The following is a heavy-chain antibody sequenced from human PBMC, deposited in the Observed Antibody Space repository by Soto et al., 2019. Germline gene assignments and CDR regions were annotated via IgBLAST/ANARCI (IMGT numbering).Heavy chain of an antibody. D-gene: IGHD6-13*01. CDR3: ARVPGIAAAGTVVWYFDL. CDR1: GGTFSSYA. V-gene: IGHV1-69*01. Sequence: QVQLVQSGAEVKKPGSSVKVSCKASGGTFSSYAISWVRQAPGQGLEWMGGIIPIFGTANYAQKFQGRVTITADESTSTAYMELSSLRSEDTAVYYCARVPGIAAAGTVVWYFDLWGRGSLVTVSS. CDR2: IIPIFGTA. J-gene: IGHJ2*01.